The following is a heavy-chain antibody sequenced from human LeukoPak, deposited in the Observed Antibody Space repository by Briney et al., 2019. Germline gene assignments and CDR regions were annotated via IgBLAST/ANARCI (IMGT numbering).Heavy chain of an antibody. CDR3: VRGNAGYGNFDY. D-gene: IGHD5-18*01. CDR1: GFTLSSYW. Sequence: GGSLRLSCAASGFTLSSYWMHWVRQAPGKGLVWVARIFSSTSYADSVKGRFTISRDTAKNTLYLEMDTLRAEDTAIYYCVRGNAGYGNFDYWGQGTQVTDSS. J-gene: IGHJ4*02. V-gene: IGHV3-74*01. CDR2: IFSST.